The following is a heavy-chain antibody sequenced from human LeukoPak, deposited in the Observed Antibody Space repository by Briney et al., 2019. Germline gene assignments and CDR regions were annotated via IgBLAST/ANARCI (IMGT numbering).Heavy chain of an antibody. CDR2: IWYDGSKK. J-gene: IGHJ6*03. Sequence: PGGSLRLSCAASGFIFSSYGMHWVRQAPGKGLEWVAVIWYDGSKKYYADSVNGRFTISRDNSRNTLFLQMNSLRADDTAVYYCANDNAYSSSWYYYYYMDVWGKGTTVTVSS. D-gene: IGHD6-13*01. CDR3: ANDNAYSSSWYYYYYMDV. CDR1: GFIFSSYG. V-gene: IGHV3-33*06.